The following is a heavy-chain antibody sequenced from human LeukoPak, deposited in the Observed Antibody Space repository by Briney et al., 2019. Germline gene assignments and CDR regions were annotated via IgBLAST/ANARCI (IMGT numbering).Heavy chain of an antibody. Sequence: GGSLRLSCAAPGFTVSSNYMSWVRQAPGKGLEWVSVIYSGGSTYYADSVKGRFTISRDNSKNTLYLQMNSLRAEDTAVYYCASTYYYGSGSYYYYYYGMDVWGQGTTVTVSS. CDR1: GFTVSSNY. CDR3: ASTYYYGSGSYYYYYYGMDV. J-gene: IGHJ6*02. V-gene: IGHV3-53*01. D-gene: IGHD3-10*01. CDR2: IYSGGST.